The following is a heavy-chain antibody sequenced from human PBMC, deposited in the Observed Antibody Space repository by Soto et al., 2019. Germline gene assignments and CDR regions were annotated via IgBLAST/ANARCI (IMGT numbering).Heavy chain of an antibody. V-gene: IGHV3-30*18. CDR2: ISDDGSNK. CDR3: AKDGPDRSGYLDY. D-gene: IGHD3-22*01. CDR1: GFTFSSYG. Sequence: QVQLVESGGGVVQPGRSLRLSCEASGFTFSSYGMQWVRQAPGKGLDWVAVISDDGSNKYYADFVKGRFTISRDNSNNTLCLQMNGLRAEDTAVYYCAKDGPDRSGYLDYWVQGTLVTVSS. J-gene: IGHJ4*02.